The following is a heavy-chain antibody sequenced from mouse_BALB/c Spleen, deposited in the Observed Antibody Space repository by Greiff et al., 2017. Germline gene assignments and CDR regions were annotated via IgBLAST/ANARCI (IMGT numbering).Heavy chain of an antibody. J-gene: IGHJ4*01. CDR2: SRNKANDYTT. V-gene: IGHV7-1*02. CDR1: GFTFSDFY. D-gene: IGHD2-4*01. CDR3: ARDAWGLRRGAMDY. Sequence: EVKLVESGGGLVQPGGSLRLSCATSGFTFSDFYMEWVRQPPGKRLEWIAASRNKANDYTTEYSASVKGRFIVSRDTSQSILYLQMNALRAEDTAIYYSARDAWGLRRGAMDYWGQGTSVTVSS.